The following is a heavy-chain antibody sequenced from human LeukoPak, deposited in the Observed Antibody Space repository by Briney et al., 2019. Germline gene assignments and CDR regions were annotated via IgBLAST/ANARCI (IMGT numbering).Heavy chain of an antibody. D-gene: IGHD6-13*01. CDR2: ISSSSSYI. CDR1: GFTFSSYS. CDR3: ARGEGSSSWYSWFDP. V-gene: IGHV3-21*01. J-gene: IGHJ5*02. Sequence: GGSLRLSCAASGFTFSSYSMDWVRQAPGKGLEWVSSISSSSSYIYYADSVKGRFTISRDNAKNSLYLQMNSLRAEDTAVYYCARGEGSSSWYSWFDPWGQGTLVTVSS.